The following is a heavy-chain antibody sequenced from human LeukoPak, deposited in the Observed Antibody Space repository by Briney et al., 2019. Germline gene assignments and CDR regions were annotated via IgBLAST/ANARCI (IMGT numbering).Heavy chain of an antibody. Sequence: GSLSLTCTVSGGSISRGSWIRQPAGKGLEWIGRFSASGSTDYNPPLKSRVTMSVDTSKKQFSLKLISVTAADTAVYYCAKDGSSWPFFDSWGQGTLVTVSS. CDR2: FSASGST. CDR3: AKDGSSWPFFDS. V-gene: IGHV4-4*07. D-gene: IGHD6-13*01. CDR1: GGSISR. J-gene: IGHJ4*02.